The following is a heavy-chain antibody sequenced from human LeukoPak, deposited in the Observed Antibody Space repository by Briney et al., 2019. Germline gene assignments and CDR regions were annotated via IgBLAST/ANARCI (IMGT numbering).Heavy chain of an antibody. CDR3: ARGGITGITVDP. J-gene: IGHJ5*02. V-gene: IGHV3-21*01. CDR1: GFTFSTYS. Sequence: GGSLRLSCAASGFTFSTYSMNWVRQAPGKGLEWVSSISGSTSYMYYADSVRGRFTISRDNAKNSLYLEMNSLRADDTAVYYCARGGITGITVDPWGQGTLVSVSS. D-gene: IGHD1-7*01. CDR2: ISGSTSYM.